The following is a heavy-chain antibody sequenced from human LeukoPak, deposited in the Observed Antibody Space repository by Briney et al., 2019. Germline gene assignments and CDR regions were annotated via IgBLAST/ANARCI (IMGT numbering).Heavy chain of an antibody. CDR3: AREDPQTTVPEGMDV. CDR2: IYYSGTT. CDR1: GGSISYYY. D-gene: IGHD4-17*01. V-gene: IGHV4-59*01. J-gene: IGHJ6*02. Sequence: SETLSLTCTVSGGSISYYYWSWIRQSPGKGLEWIGYIYYSGTTNYNPSLKSRVTISVDTSKNQFSLQLRSVTAADTAVYFCAREDPQTTVPEGMDVWGRGTTVTVSS.